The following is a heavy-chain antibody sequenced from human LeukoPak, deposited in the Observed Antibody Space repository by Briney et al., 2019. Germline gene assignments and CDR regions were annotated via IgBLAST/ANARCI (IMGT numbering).Heavy chain of an antibody. Sequence: PGGSLRLSCAASGFTFSSYWMHWVRQAPGKGLVWVSRINSDGSSTSYADSVKGRFTVSRDNAKNTLYLQMNSLRAEDTAVYYCAKDRGYCSGGSCYFPFGYWGQGTLVTVSS. CDR2: INSDGSST. J-gene: IGHJ4*02. V-gene: IGHV3-74*01. CDR3: AKDRGYCSGGSCYFPFGY. D-gene: IGHD2-15*01. CDR1: GFTFSSYW.